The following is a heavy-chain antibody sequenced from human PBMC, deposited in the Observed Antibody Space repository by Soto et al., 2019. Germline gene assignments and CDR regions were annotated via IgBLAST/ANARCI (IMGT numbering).Heavy chain of an antibody. J-gene: IGHJ4*02. CDR1: GFTFDTYW. CDR2: MKHDGSER. Sequence: GGSLRLSCAASGFTFDTYWMAWVRQAPGKGLEWVANMKHDGSERYYVDSVKGRFTISRDNTKNSLYLQMTSLRADDTAVYYCARTPYYDILADYWGQGTLVTVSP. CDR3: ARTPYYDILADY. D-gene: IGHD3-9*01. V-gene: IGHV3-7*03.